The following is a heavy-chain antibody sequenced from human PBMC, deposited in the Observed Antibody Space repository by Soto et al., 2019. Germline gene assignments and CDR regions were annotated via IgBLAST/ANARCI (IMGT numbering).Heavy chain of an antibody. CDR2: INSDGSST. V-gene: IGHV3-74*01. CDR3: ARDDYDGHYYGMDV. Sequence: VQLVESGGGVVQPGRSLRLSCAASGFTFSSYWMHWVRQALGKGLVWVSSINSDGSSTSYGDSVKGRFTISRDNANNTLYLQMNSLRADDTAVYYCARDDYDGHYYGMDVWGQGATVTVCS. CDR1: GFTFSSYW. J-gene: IGHJ6*02. D-gene: IGHD4-17*01.